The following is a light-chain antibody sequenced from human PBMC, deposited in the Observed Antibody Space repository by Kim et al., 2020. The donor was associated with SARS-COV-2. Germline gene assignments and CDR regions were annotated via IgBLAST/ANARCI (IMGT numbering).Light chain of an antibody. CDR1: SGHSSYA. V-gene: IGLV4-69*01. J-gene: IGLJ2*01. CDR2: LNSDGSH. Sequence: QLVLTQSPSASASLGASVKLTCTLSSGHSSYAIAWHQQQPEKGPRYLMRLNSDGSHKKGDGIPDRFSGSSSGAERYLTISSLQSEDEADYYCQTWDTGMGVFGGGTQLTVL. CDR3: QTWDTGMGV.